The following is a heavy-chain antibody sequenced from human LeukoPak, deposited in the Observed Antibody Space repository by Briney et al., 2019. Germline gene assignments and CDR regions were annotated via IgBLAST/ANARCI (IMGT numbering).Heavy chain of an antibody. CDR1: GFTVSTTY. D-gene: IGHD4-23*01. Sequence: PGGSLRLSYAASGFTVSTTYMSWVRQAPGKGLEWVSLIYVDGRTYYADSVKGRFTISRDNSKSTLYLQVNSLRAEDTAVYYCARRGDGGRSFDYWGQGTLVTVSS. CDR2: IYVDGRT. V-gene: IGHV3-53*01. J-gene: IGHJ4*02. CDR3: ARRGDGGRSFDY.